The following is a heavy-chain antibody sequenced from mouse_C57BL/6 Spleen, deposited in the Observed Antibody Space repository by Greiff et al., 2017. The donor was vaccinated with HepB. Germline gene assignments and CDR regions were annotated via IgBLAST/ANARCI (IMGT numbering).Heavy chain of an antibody. J-gene: IGHJ4*01. CDR3: ARHADYSNYDAMDY. V-gene: IGHV5-12*01. CDR1: GFTFSDYY. Sequence: EVHLVESGGGLVQPGGSLKLSCAASGFTFSDYYMYWVRQTPEKRLEWVAYISNGGGSTYYPDTVKGRFTISRDNAKNTLYLQMSRLKSEDTAMYYCARHADYSNYDAMDYWGQGTSVTVSS. CDR2: ISNGGGST. D-gene: IGHD2-5*01.